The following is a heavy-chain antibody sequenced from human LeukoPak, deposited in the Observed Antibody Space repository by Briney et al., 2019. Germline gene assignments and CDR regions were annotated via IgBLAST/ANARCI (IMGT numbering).Heavy chain of an antibody. D-gene: IGHD1/OR15-1a*01. J-gene: IGHJ6*02. Sequence: TSETLSLTCSVSIGSISSSKWWSWVRQSPVKGLEWIGEIYLYGTTNYNPSFTSRVTMSVDRSRNQFSLKLTSVTAADTAVYYCARQKWEQQGRDYYFNGLDVWGPGTTVIVSS. CDR3: ARQKWEQQGRDYYFNGLDV. CDR2: IYLYGTT. V-gene: IGHV4-4*02. CDR1: IGSISSSKW.